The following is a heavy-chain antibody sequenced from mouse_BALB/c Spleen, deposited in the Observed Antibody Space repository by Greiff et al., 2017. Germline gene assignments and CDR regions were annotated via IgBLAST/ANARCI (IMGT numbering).Heavy chain of an antibody. V-gene: IGHV5-6*01. CDR1: GFTFSSYG. CDR2: ISSGGSYT. CDR3: ARQNDYGDGFAY. J-gene: IGHJ3*01. D-gene: IGHD2-4*01. Sequence: EVNVVESGGDLVKPGGSLKLSCAASGFTFSSYGMSWVRQTPDKRLEWVATISSGGSYTYYPDSVKGRFTISRDNAKNTLYLQMSSLKSEDTAMYYCARQNDYGDGFAYWGQGTLVTVSA.